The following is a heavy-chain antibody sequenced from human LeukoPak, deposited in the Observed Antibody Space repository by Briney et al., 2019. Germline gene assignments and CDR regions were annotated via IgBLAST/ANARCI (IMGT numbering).Heavy chain of an antibody. CDR3: ARGGYDISGYYYYYYYMDV. CDR1: GFTFSSYA. V-gene: IGHV3-23*01. CDR2: ISGSGGST. J-gene: IGHJ6*03. D-gene: IGHD3-22*01. Sequence: GGSLRLSCAASGFTFSSYAMSWVRQAPGKGLEWVSAISGSGGSTYYADSVKGRFTISRDNSKNTLYLQMNSLRAEDTAVYYCARGGYDISGYYYYYYYMDVWGKGTTVTVSS.